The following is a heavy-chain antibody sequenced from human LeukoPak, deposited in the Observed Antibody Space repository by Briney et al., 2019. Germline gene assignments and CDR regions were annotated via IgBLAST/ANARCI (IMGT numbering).Heavy chain of an antibody. J-gene: IGHJ4*02. D-gene: IGHD4-11*01. Sequence: GGSLRLSCAASGFTFTNYAMIWVRQAPGKGLEWVSAISGSGGSTYYADSVKGRFTISRDNSKNTLFLQVNSLRAEDTAVYYCTKVRSGSSNWALRVFDYWGQGALVTVSS. CDR2: ISGSGGST. CDR3: TKVRSGSSNWALRVFDY. CDR1: GFTFTNYA. V-gene: IGHV3-23*01.